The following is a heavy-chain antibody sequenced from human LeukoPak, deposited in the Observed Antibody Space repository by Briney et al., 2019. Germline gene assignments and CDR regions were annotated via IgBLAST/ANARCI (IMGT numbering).Heavy chain of an antibody. CDR1: GYSISSGYY. V-gene: IGHV4-38-2*02. Sequence: SGTLSLTCTVSGYSISSGYYWGWLRQTPGKGLEWIGNIYHSGSTYYIPSLKSRVTISVDTSKNQFSLKLSSVTAADTAVYYCARDLQLELRTNWFDPWGQGTLVTVSS. J-gene: IGHJ5*02. CDR2: IYHSGST. CDR3: ARDLQLELRTNWFDP. D-gene: IGHD1-7*01.